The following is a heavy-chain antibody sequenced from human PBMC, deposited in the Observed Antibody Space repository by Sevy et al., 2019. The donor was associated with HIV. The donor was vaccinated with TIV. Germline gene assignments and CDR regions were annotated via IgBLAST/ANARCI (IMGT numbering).Heavy chain of an antibody. V-gene: IGHV3-23*01. CDR1: GFTFSSYA. CDR3: AKGGYCTNGVWYRGGENYYYMDV. CDR2: ISGSGGST. J-gene: IGHJ6*03. D-gene: IGHD2-8*01. Sequence: GGSLRLSCAASGFTFSSYAMSWVRQAPGKGLEWVSAISGSGGSTYYADSVKGRFTISRDNSKNTLYLQMNSLRAEDTAVYYCAKGGYCTNGVWYRGGENYYYMDVWGKGTTVTVSS.